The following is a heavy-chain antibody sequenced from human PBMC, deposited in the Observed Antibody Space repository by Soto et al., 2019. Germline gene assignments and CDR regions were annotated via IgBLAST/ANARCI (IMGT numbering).Heavy chain of an antibody. Sequence: SETLSLTCAVSGYSINRGYYWGWIRQPPGKGLEWIGSISHSGSTYYNPSLKSRVAISVDTSKKQFSLQLTSVTAADTAVYYCARLRAWGDSSGFLDLWGQGTPVTVSS. CDR1: GYSINRGYY. V-gene: IGHV4-38-2*01. CDR3: ARLRAWGDSSGFLDL. J-gene: IGHJ5*02. CDR2: ISHSGST. D-gene: IGHD6-13*01.